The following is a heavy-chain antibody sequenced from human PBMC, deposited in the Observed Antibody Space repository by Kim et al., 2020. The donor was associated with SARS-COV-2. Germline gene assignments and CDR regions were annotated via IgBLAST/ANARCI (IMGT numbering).Heavy chain of an antibody. Sequence: SVKVSCKASGGTFSSYAISWVRQAPGQGLEWMGRIIPILGIANYAQKFQGRVTITADKSTSTAYMELSSLRSEDTAVYYCAGYSSGYYHTGNAYYYWGQGTLVTVSS. CDR1: GGTFSSYA. V-gene: IGHV1-69*04. D-gene: IGHD3-22*01. J-gene: IGHJ4*02. CDR3: AGYSSGYYHTGNAYYY. CDR2: IIPILGIA.